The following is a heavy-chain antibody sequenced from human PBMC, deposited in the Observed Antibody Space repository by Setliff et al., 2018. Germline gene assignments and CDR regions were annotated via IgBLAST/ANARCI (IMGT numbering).Heavy chain of an antibody. Sequence: PSETLSLTCTVSGGSISSSSYYWGWIRQPPGKGLEWIGSIYYSGSTYYNPSLKSRVTISVDTSKNQFSLKLSSVTAADTAVYYCARLRPERGSGTPDYWGQGTLVTVSS. CDR2: IYYSGST. CDR3: ARLRPERGSGTPDY. D-gene: IGHD3-10*01. J-gene: IGHJ4*02. V-gene: IGHV4-39*01. CDR1: GGSISSSSYY.